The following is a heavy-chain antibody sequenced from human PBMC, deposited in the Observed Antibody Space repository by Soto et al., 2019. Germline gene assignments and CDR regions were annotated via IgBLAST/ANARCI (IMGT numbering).Heavy chain of an antibody. CDR3: AHIVVAGLGYYFDY. V-gene: IGHV2-5*02. Sequence: QITLKESGPTLVKPTQTLTLTCTFSGFSLSSTRMAVGWIRQPPGKALEWLALIYWDDDKRYSPFLKSRLTITQDTSKNQVVLTMSNMDPVDTARYYCAHIVVAGLGYYFDYWVQGTLVTVSS. D-gene: IGHD6-19*01. CDR1: GFSLSSTRMA. CDR2: IYWDDDK. J-gene: IGHJ4*02.